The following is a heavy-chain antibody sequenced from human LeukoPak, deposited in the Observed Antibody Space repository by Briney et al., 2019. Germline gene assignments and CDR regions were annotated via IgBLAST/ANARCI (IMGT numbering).Heavy chain of an antibody. CDR1: GVSLTRGGYY. CDR2: IYYSGST. CDR3: ARDYRYNNGYGDSVGYFDY. Sequence: PPETLSLTSTVSGVSLTRGGYYSGWVRHHPRKGLEWIGYIYYSGSTYYNPPLKSRVTISVETSKNQFSLKLSSVTAADTAVYYCARDYRYNNGYGDSVGYFDYWGQGTLVTVSS. J-gene: IGHJ4*02. V-gene: IGHV4-31*03. D-gene: IGHD4-17*01.